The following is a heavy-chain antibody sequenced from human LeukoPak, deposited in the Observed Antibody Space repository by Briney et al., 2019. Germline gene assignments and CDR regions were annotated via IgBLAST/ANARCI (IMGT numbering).Heavy chain of an antibody. D-gene: IGHD5-24*01. CDR2: IYYSGST. CDR1: GGSINRSGYY. Sequence: SETLSLTCTVSGGSINRSGYYWGWIRQPPGKGLEWIGSIYYSGSTYYNPSLKSRVTISVDTSKKQFSLKLNSVTAADTAVYYCARREMATITREWWFDPWGQGTLVTVSS. CDR3: ARREMATITREWWFDP. J-gene: IGHJ5*02. V-gene: IGHV4-39*01.